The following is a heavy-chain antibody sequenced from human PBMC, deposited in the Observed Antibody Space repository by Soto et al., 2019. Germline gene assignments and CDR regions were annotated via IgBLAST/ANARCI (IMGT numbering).Heavy chain of an antibody. Sequence: GESLKISCKGSGYSFTNYWIGWVRQMPGKGLEWMGIIYPGDSDTRYSPSFQGQVTISADKSISTAYLQWSSLKASDTAMYYCARRLCGGDCYSSASYYYYGMDVWGQGTTVTVSS. J-gene: IGHJ6*02. V-gene: IGHV5-51*01. CDR1: GYSFTNYW. CDR2: IYPGDSDT. CDR3: ARRLCGGDCYSSASYYYYGMDV. D-gene: IGHD2-21*02.